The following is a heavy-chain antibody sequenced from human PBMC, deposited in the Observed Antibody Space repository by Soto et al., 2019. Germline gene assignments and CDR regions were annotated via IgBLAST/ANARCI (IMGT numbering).Heavy chain of an antibody. J-gene: IGHJ4*02. V-gene: IGHV1-46*03. CDR2: INPSGGDT. Sequence: ASVNVSCKASGYTFTSYYIHWVRQAPGQGLEWMGIINPSGGDTSYAQKFQGRVTMTRDTSTSTVYMELSSLRSEDTAVYYCALASFDYWGQGTLVTVSS. CDR1: GYTFTSYY. CDR3: ALASFDY.